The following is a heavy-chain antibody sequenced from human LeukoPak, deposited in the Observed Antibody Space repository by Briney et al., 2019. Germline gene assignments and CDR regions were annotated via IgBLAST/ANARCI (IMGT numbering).Heavy chain of an antibody. CDR3: AREVNCGGDCYSLDY. Sequence: PSETLSLTCTVSGGSITSDYWSWIRQPPGKGLEWIGYTHHSGSTNYSPSLESRVTMSVDTSKHQFSLKLSSVTAADTAVYYCAREVNCGGDCYSLDYWGQGTLVTVSS. CDR1: GGSITSDY. V-gene: IGHV4-59*01. J-gene: IGHJ4*02. D-gene: IGHD2-21*02. CDR2: THHSGST.